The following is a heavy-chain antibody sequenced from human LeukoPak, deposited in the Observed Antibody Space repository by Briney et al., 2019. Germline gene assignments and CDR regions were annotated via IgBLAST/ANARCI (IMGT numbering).Heavy chain of an antibody. Sequence: HGESLQISCKASGSIFTNYWIGWVRQLPGKGLEWMGIIYPGDSGTRYSPSFQGQVTISADKSTNTAYLQWHSLKSSDTAMYYCARLRQLWTLDYWGQGTLVTVSS. D-gene: IGHD5-18*01. J-gene: IGHJ4*02. CDR2: IYPGDSGT. CDR1: GSIFTNYW. CDR3: ARLRQLWTLDY. V-gene: IGHV5-51*01.